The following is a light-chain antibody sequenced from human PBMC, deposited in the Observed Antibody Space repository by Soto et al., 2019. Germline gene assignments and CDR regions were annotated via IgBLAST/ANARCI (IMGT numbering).Light chain of an antibody. V-gene: IGLV1-40*01. CDR1: SSNIGAGYD. J-gene: IGLJ2*01. Sequence: QSVLTQPPSVSGAPGQRVPISCTGSSSNIGAGYDVHWYQQLPGTAPKPLIYGNSNRPSGVPDRFSGSKSGTSASPAITGLQAEDEADYYCQSYDSSLSAVVFGGGTKLTVL. CDR3: QSYDSSLSAVV. CDR2: GNS.